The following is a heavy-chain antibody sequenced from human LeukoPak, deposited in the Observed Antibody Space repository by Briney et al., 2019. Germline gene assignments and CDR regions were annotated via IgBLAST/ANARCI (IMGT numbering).Heavy chain of an antibody. J-gene: IGHJ4*02. CDR1: GFTFSSYS. CDR2: ISSSSSYI. Sequence: GGSLRLSCAASGFTFSSYSMNWVRQAPGKGLEWVSSISSSSSYIYYADSVKGRFTISRDNAKNSLYLQMDSLRAEDTAVYYCARDGPYYYDSSGYPDYWGQGTLVTVSS. V-gene: IGHV3-21*01. D-gene: IGHD3-22*01. CDR3: ARDGPYYYDSSGYPDY.